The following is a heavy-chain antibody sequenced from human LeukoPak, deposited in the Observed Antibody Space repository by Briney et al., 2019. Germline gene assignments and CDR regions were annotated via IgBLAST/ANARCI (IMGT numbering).Heavy chain of an antibody. CDR2: IYYTGST. J-gene: IGHJ4*02. V-gene: IGHV4-59*01. CDR1: GGSLSSYY. Sequence: ETLSLTCTVSGGSLSSYYWTWIRQPPGKGLEWIGYIYYTGSTSYNPSLKSRVTISVQTSKNQFSLKLSSVTAADTAVYYCARGLNRNDYGDYGYWGQGTLVTVSS. D-gene: IGHD4-17*01. CDR3: ARGLNRNDYGDYGY.